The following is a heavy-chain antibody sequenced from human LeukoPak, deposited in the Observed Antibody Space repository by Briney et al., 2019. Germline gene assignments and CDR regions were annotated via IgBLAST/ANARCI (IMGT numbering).Heavy chain of an antibody. D-gene: IGHD3-10*01. CDR1: GGSISSGSYY. Sequence: SQTLSLTCTVSGGSISSGSYYWSWIRQPAGKGLEWIGRIYTSGSTNYNPSLKSRVTMSVDTSKNQFSLKLSSVTAADTAVYYCARDYYGSGSSFDYWGQGTLVTVSS. J-gene: IGHJ4*02. V-gene: IGHV4-61*02. CDR2: IYTSGST. CDR3: ARDYYGSGSSFDY.